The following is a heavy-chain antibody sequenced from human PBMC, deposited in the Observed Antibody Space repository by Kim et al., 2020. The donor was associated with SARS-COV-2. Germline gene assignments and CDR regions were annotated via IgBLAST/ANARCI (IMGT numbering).Heavy chain of an antibody. J-gene: IGHJ4*02. CDR2: TYSGGKT. CDR3: ARDQGFYAV. Sequence: GGSLRLSCTASGFTVSSNHMSWVRQAPGKGLEWVSVTYSGGKTHYADSVKGRFITSRDNSKNTLYLQMNSLRVADTAVYYCARDQGFYAVWVQGNLVTVS. D-gene: IGHD2-2*01. CDR1: GFTVSSNH. V-gene: IGHV3-53*05.